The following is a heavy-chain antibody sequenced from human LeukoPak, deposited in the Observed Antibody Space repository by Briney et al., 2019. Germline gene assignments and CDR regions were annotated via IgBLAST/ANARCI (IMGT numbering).Heavy chain of an antibody. J-gene: IGHJ4*02. CDR3: AKPKYSSGWYGGADY. CDR2: ISDSGGST. Sequence: GGSLRLSCAASGFTFSSYAMSWVRQAPGKGLEWVSGISDSGGSTYYTDSVKGRFTISRDNSKNTLYLQMKSLRAEDTAVYYCAKPKYSSGWYGGADYWGQGTLVTVSS. CDR1: GFTFSSYA. V-gene: IGHV3-23*01. D-gene: IGHD6-19*01.